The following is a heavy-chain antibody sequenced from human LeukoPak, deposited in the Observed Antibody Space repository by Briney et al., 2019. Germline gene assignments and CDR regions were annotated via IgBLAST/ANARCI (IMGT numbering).Heavy chain of an antibody. CDR3: AKTLVLMVYAPFDY. CDR2: ISGSSGST. J-gene: IGHJ4*02. V-gene: IGHV3-23*01. CDR1: GFTFSSYA. Sequence: PGGSLRLSCAASGFTFSSYAMSWVRQAPEKGLEWVSGISGSSGSTYYADSVKGRFTISTDNSKNTLYLQMNSLRAEDTAVYYCAKTLVLMVYAPFDYWGQGTLVTVSS. D-gene: IGHD2-8*01.